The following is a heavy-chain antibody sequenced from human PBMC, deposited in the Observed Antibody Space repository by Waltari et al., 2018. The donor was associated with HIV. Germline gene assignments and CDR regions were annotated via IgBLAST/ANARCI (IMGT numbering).Heavy chain of an antibody. CDR2: ISYDGSNK. J-gene: IGHJ4*02. Sequence: QVPLVESGGGGVQPGRSLRRPCAAPGSTFSSYGLHWVLQAPGKGLEWVAVISYDGSNKCYADSLKGRFTISRDNSKNSLYLQMNSLRAEDTAVYYCAKGWTPRYFDYWGQGTLVTVSS. V-gene: IGHV3-30*18. CDR1: GSTFSSYG. D-gene: IGHD1-1*01. CDR3: AKGWTPRYFDY.